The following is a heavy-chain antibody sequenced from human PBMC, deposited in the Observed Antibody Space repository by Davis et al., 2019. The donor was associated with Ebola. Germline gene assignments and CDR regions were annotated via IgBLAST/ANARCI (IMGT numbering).Heavy chain of an antibody. J-gene: IGHJ6*02. CDR1: GFTFSSYS. CDR2: ISWNSGSI. D-gene: IGHD1-26*01. Sequence: PGGSLRLSCAASGFTFSSYSMNWVRQAPGKGLEWVSGISWNSGSIGYADSVKGRFTISRDNAKNSLYLQMNSLRAEDTALYYCAKDQNSGSYRTGYYYYGMDVWGQGTTVTVSS. V-gene: IGHV3-9*01. CDR3: AKDQNSGSYRTGYYYYGMDV.